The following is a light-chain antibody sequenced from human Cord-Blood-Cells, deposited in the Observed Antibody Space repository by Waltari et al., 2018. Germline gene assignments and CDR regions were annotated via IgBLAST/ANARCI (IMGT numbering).Light chain of an antibody. J-gene: IGLJ2*01. CDR3: SSYTSSSTLG. V-gene: IGLV2-14*01. CDR1: SSDGGGYNY. Sequence: QSARTQPASVSGSPGQSITISCTGTSSDGGGYNYGSWYQQHPGKAPKLMIYEVSNRPSGVSNRFSGSKSGNTASLTISGLQAEDEADYYCSSYTSSSTLGFGGGTKLTVL. CDR2: EVS.